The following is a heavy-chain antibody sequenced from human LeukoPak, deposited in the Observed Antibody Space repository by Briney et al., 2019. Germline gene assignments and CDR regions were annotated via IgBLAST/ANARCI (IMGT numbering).Heavy chain of an antibody. CDR1: GGTFSSYA. J-gene: IGHJ5*02. V-gene: IGHV1-69*13. CDR3: ARGGYCSGGSCYVAPWFDP. CDR2: IIPIFGTA. D-gene: IGHD2-15*01. Sequence: SVKVSCKASGGTFSSYAISWVRQAPGQGLEWMGGIIPIFGTANYAQKFQGRVTITADESTSTAYMELSSLRSEDTAVYYCARGGYCSGGSCYVAPWFDPWGQETLVTVSS.